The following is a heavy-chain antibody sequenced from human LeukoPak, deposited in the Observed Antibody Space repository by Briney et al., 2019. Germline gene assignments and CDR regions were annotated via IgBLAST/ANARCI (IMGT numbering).Heavy chain of an antibody. J-gene: IGHJ4*02. CDR1: GGSISSYY. D-gene: IGHD3-3*01. Sequence: SETLSLTCTVSGGSISSYYWSWIRRPAGKGLEWIGRIYTSGSTNYNPSLKSRVTMSVDTSKNQFSLKLSSVTAADTAVYYCARSDFWSGYYYFDYWGQGTLVTVSS. CDR3: ARSDFWSGYYYFDY. V-gene: IGHV4-4*07. CDR2: IYTSGST.